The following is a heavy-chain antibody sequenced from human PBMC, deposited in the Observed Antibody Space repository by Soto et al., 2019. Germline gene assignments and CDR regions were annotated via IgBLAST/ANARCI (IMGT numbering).Heavy chain of an antibody. D-gene: IGHD4-17*01. CDR2: IYPGDSDI. V-gene: IGHV5-51*01. CDR3: ARSSSLTTVAR. CDR1: GFGFSRFW. J-gene: IGHJ1*01. Sequence: PGESLKISCTGSGFGFSRFWIAWVRQVPGKGLEWMGIIYPGDSDIRYSPSFQGQVTISAAKSTSTAYLQWMSLKASDNAVDCGARSSSLTTVARWGQVTQVAFAS.